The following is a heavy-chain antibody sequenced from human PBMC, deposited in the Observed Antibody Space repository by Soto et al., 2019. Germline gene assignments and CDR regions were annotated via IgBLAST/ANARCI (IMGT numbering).Heavy chain of an antibody. CDR2: IYYRGST. Sequence: SETLSLTCNVSGGSISGYYWSWIRQCPGKGLEYIGYIYYRGSTNYNSSLKSRVTMSVDTSRNQFSLKMNSVTAADTAVYYCARQQLLPFYYALDVWGQGTTVTVSS. CDR3: ARQQLLPFYYALDV. V-gene: IGHV4-59*01. CDR1: GGSISGYY. D-gene: IGHD1-26*01. J-gene: IGHJ6*02.